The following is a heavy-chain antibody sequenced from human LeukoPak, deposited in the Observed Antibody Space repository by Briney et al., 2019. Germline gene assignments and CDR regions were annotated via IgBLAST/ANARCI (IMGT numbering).Heavy chain of an antibody. Sequence: GGSLRLSCAASGFTFSTYGMHWVRQAPGKGLEWVAVLSSDGSNKYYADSVKGRFAISRDNSKNTLYQQMNSLRPEDTAVYFCAKGGVSDSGSWYGDYFDYWGQGTLVTVSS. CDR1: GFTFSTYG. J-gene: IGHJ4*02. D-gene: IGHD6-13*01. V-gene: IGHV3-30*18. CDR2: LSSDGSNK. CDR3: AKGGVSDSGSWYGDYFDY.